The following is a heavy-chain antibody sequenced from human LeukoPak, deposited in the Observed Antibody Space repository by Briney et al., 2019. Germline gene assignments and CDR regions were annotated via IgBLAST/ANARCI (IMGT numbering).Heavy chain of an antibody. D-gene: IGHD4-17*01. Sequence: SETLSLTCTVSGVSTSNYYWNWIRQPVGEGLEWIGRIHTSGNTRYNPFLKNRVTMSIDTSKNQFSLKLSSVTAADTAVYYCARAGDYGDYVGWFDPWGQGTLVTVSS. V-gene: IGHV4-4*07. CDR2: IHTSGNT. J-gene: IGHJ5*02. CDR3: ARAGDYGDYVGWFDP. CDR1: GVSTSNYY.